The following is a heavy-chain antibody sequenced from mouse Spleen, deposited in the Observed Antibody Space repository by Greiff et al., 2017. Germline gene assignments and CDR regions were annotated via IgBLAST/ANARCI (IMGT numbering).Heavy chain of an antibody. V-gene: IGHV14-3*02. CDR3: ARWGIYYDYDGVAY. CDR2: IDPANGNT. D-gene: IGHD2-4*01. J-gene: IGHJ3*01. Sequence: VQLQQSGAELVKPGASVKLSCTASGFNIKDTYMHWVKQRPEQGLEWIGRIDPANGNTKYDPKFQGKATITADTSSNTAYLQLSSLTSEDTAVYYCARWGIYYDYDGVAYWGQGTLVTVSA. CDR1: GFNIKDTY.